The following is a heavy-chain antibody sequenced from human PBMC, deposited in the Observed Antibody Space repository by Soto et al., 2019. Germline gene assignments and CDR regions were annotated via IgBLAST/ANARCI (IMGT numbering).Heavy chain of an antibody. CDR2: IDPSDSDT. CDR3: NTVMGGAGNYHYYGVDV. D-gene: IGHD5-18*01. J-gene: IGHJ6*02. CDR1: GYSFTSYW. V-gene: IGHV5-10-1*01. Sequence: GESLKISCKGSGYSFTSYWITWVRQMPGKGLEWMGRIDPSDSDTNYSPSFQGHVTFSADKSISTAYLQMNSLRAEDTAIYYCNTVMGGAGNYHYYGVDVWGQGTTVTV.